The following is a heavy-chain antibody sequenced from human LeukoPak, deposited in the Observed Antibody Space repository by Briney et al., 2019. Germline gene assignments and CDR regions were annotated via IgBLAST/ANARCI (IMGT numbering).Heavy chain of an antibody. CDR2: IIPILGTA. CDR1: GGSFSSYA. J-gene: IGHJ4*02. CDR3: ARLADYFDY. Sequence: SVKVSCKASGGSFSSYAISWVRQAPGQGLEWMGRIIPILGTANYAQKFQGRVTITTDESTSTAYMDLSSLRSEDTAVYYCARLADYFDYWGQGTLVTVSS. V-gene: IGHV1-69*05.